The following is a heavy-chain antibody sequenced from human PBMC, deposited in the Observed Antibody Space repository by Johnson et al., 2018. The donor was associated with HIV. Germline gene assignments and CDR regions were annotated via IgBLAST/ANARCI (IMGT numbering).Heavy chain of an antibody. Sequence: MQLVESGGGVVQPGRSLRLSCAASGFTFSSNEMSWVRQAPGKGLEWVSSISGISTYYADSRKGRFTISRDNSRNTLHLQMNSLRAEDTALYYCAKDHDYYDSSGSILGAFDIWGQGTMVTVSS. V-gene: IGHV3-38-3*01. CDR3: AKDHDYYDSSGSILGAFDI. CDR2: ISGIST. D-gene: IGHD3-22*01. J-gene: IGHJ3*02. CDR1: GFTFSSNE.